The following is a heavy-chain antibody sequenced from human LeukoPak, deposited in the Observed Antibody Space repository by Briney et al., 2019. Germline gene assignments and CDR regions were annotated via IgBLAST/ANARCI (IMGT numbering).Heavy chain of an antibody. J-gene: IGHJ4*02. CDR1: GGSISSYY. CDR3: ARGSVDYSFDY. Sequence: SETLSLTCTVSGGSISSYYWSWIRQPPGKGLEWIGYIYYSGSTNYNPSLKSRVTISVDTSRNQFSLKLSSVTAADTAVYYCARGSVDYSFDYWGQGTLVTVSS. V-gene: IGHV4-59*12. D-gene: IGHD4-11*01. CDR2: IYYSGST.